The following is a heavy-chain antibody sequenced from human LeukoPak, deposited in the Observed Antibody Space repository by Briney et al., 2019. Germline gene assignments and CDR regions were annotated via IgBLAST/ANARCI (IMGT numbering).Heavy chain of an antibody. V-gene: IGHV1-8*03. D-gene: IGHD5-12*01. CDR1: GYTFTSYD. CDR2: MNPNSGNT. CDR3: ARGRRLRSKIPLDI. Sequence: GASVKVSCKASGYTFTSYDINWVRQATGQGLEWMGWMNPNSGNTGYAQKFQGRVTITRNTSISTAYMELSSLSSEETAVYYCARGRRLRSKIPLDIWGQGTMVTVSS. J-gene: IGHJ3*02.